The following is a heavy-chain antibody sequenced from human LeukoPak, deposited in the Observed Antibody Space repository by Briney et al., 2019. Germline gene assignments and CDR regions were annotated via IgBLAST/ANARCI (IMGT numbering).Heavy chain of an antibody. J-gene: IGHJ3*02. CDR3: TRDATLRYYYDSSGTDAFDI. CDR1: GFTFSSHA. CDR2: IWFDGSNS. Sequence: GRSLRLSCEASGFTFSSHAMHWVRQAPGKGLEWVAIIWFDGSNSYYADSVKGRFTISRDNSKNTLYLQMNSLRAEDTAVYYCTRDATLRYYYDSSGTDAFDIWGQGTMVTVSS. V-gene: IGHV3-33*01. D-gene: IGHD3-22*01.